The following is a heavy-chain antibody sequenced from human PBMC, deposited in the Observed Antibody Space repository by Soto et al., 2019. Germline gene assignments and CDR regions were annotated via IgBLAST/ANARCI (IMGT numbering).Heavy chain of an antibody. CDR1: GYNYNKYW. J-gene: IGHJ4*02. Sequence: GESLKISCKASGYNYNKYWIGWVRQMPGKGLEWMGAIYPGDSDTRYSPSFQGQVIISADKSITTAYLQWSSLKASDTATYFCARQINGCYRPADYWGQGTLVIVSS. D-gene: IGHD2-2*03. CDR2: IYPGDSDT. CDR3: ARQINGCYRPADY. V-gene: IGHV5-51*01.